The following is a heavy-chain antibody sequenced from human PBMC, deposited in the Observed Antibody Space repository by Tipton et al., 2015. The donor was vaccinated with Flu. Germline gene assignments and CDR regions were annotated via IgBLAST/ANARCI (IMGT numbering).Heavy chain of an antibody. CDR3: ARDPNGLWFGDRTGRFDP. D-gene: IGHD3-10*01. V-gene: IGHV4-39*07. CDR2: IYYSGST. J-gene: IGHJ5*02. CDR1: GGSISSSSYY. Sequence: TLSLTCNVSGGSISSSSYYWGWIRQPPGKGLEWIGSIYYSGSTYYNPSLKSRVTISVDTSKNQFSLKLSSVTAADTAVYYCARDPNGLWFGDRTGRFDPWGQGTLVTVSS.